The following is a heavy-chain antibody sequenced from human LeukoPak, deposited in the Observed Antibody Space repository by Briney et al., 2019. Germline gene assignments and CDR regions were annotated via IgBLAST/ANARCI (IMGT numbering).Heavy chain of an antibody. Sequence: GGSLRLSCVASGFTFSSYAMSWFRQAPGKGLEWVSAISGSGGSTYYADSVKGRFTISRDNSKNTLYLQMNSLRAEDTAVYYCAKGTRDSTDYPFDYWGQGTLVTVSS. D-gene: IGHD2-2*01. CDR3: AKGTRDSTDYPFDY. V-gene: IGHV3-23*01. CDR2: ISGSGGST. CDR1: GFTFSSYA. J-gene: IGHJ4*02.